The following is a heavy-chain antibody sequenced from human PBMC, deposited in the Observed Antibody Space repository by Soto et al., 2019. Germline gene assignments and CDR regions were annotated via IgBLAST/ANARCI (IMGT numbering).Heavy chain of an antibody. J-gene: IGHJ4*02. CDR3: ARDYDILTGYYPDYFDY. D-gene: IGHD3-9*01. CDR2: ISGSGGST. V-gene: IGHV3-23*01. CDR1: GFTFSSYA. Sequence: GGSLRLSCAASGFTFSSYAMSWVRLAPGKGLEWVSTISGSGGSTYYADSVKGRFTISRDNSKNTLYLQMNSLRAEDTAVYYCARDYDILTGYYPDYFDYWGQGTLVTVSS.